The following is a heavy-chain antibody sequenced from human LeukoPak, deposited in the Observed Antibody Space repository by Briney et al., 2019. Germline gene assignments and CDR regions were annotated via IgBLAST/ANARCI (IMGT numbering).Heavy chain of an antibody. V-gene: IGHV4-59*08. CDR1: GATTTSYY. CDR3: ARHVVYSYGHFNY. D-gene: IGHD5-18*01. CDR2: TYDSGSA. J-gene: IGHJ4*02. Sequence: SEALSLTCTASGATTTSYYWSWIRQPPGKRLEWIWYTYDSGSANYNPSLKSRVTLSIDSSKSQCSLKLISVTAADTAVYYCARHVVYSYGHFNYWGPGTLVTVSS.